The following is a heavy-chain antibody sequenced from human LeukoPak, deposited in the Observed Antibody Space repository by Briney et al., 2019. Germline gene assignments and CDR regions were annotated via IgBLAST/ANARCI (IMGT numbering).Heavy chain of an antibody. CDR3: AGSITTGFRPYGMDV. V-gene: IGHV4-39*07. CDR2: IYYSGST. J-gene: IGHJ6*02. D-gene: IGHD1-14*01. Sequence: PSETLSLTCTVSGGSISSSSYYWGWIRQPPGKGLEWIGSIYYSGSTYYNPSLKSRVTISVDTSKNQFSLKLSSVTAADTAVYYCAGSITTGFRPYGMDVWGQGTTVTVSS. CDR1: GGSISSSSYY.